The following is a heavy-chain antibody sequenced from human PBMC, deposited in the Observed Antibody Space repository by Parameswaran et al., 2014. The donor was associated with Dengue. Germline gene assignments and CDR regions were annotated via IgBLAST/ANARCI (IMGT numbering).Heavy chain of an antibody. J-gene: IGHJ4*02. Sequence: VRQMPGKGLEWVSAISGSGGSTYYADSVKGRFTISRDNSKNTLYLQMNSLRAEDTAVYYCAKDLYCSSTSCYEVDYWGQGTLVTVSS. V-gene: IGHV3-23*01. CDR2: ISGSGGST. D-gene: IGHD2-2*01. CDR3: AKDLYCSSTSCYEVDY.